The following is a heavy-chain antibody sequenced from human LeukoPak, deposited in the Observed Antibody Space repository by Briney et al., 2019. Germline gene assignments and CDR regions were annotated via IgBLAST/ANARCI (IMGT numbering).Heavy chain of an antibody. Sequence: SVKVSCKASGYTFTSYYMHWVRQAPGQGLEWMGGIIPIFGTANYAQKFQGRVTITADESTSTAYMELSSLRSEDTAVYYCARDRYGYSYGYLDYWGQGTLVTVSS. D-gene: IGHD5-18*01. CDR3: ARDRYGYSYGYLDY. J-gene: IGHJ4*02. V-gene: IGHV1-69*13. CDR1: GYTFTSYY. CDR2: IIPIFGTA.